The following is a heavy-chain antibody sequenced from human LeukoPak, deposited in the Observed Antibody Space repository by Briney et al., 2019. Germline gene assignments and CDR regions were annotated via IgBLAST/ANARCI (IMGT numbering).Heavy chain of an antibody. CDR3: ARVAEAAAFDI. CDR1: AFIFSSYG. V-gene: IGHV3-30*02. CDR2: IQYDGSNK. J-gene: IGHJ3*02. D-gene: IGHD6-25*01. Sequence: GGSLRLSCAASAFIFSSYGMHWVRQAPGKGLERVAYIQYDGSNKQYADSVKGRFSISRDSSKNVLYLQMKSLRAEDTAVYYCARVAEAAAFDIWGQGTMVTVSS.